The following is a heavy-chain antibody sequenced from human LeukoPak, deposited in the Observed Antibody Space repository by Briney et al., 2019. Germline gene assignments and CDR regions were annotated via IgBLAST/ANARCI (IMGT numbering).Heavy chain of an antibody. D-gene: IGHD2-2*01. V-gene: IGHV1-2*04. CDR1: GYTFTGYY. CDR3: ARGGRQDIVVVLDAFDT. J-gene: IGHJ3*02. Sequence: GASVKVSCKASGYTFTGYYMHWVRQAPGQGLEWVGWINPNSGGTNYAQKFQGWVTMTRDTSISTAYMELSRLRSDDTAVYYCARGGRQDIVVVLDAFDTWGQGTMVTVSS. CDR2: INPNSGGT.